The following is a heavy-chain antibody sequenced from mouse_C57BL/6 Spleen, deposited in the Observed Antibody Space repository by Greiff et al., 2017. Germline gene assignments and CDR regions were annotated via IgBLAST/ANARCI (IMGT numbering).Heavy chain of an antibody. CDR1: GYTFTSYW. Sequence: QVQLQQSGAELAKPGASVKLSCKASGYTFTSYWMHWVKQRPGQGLEWIGYINPSSGYTKYNQKFKDKATLTADKSSSTAYMQLSSLTYEDSAVYYCARWPTTVVATPYYYAMDYWGQGTSVTVSS. J-gene: IGHJ4*01. CDR3: ARWPTTVVATPYYYAMDY. D-gene: IGHD1-1*01. CDR2: INPSSGYT. V-gene: IGHV1-7*01.